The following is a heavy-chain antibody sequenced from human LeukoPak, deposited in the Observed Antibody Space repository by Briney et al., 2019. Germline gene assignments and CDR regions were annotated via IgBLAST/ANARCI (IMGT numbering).Heavy chain of an antibody. CDR3: ARVGTGTTPRRYYYYYYMDV. Sequence: SETLSLTCTVSDDSITMYYWSWIRQPPGKGLEWIGYIYYSGSTNYNPSLKSRVTISVDTSKNQFSLKLSSVTAADTAVYYCARVGTGTTPRRYYYYYYMDVWGKGTTVTVSS. J-gene: IGHJ6*03. CDR2: IYYSGST. D-gene: IGHD1-1*01. CDR1: DDSITMYY. V-gene: IGHV4-59*01.